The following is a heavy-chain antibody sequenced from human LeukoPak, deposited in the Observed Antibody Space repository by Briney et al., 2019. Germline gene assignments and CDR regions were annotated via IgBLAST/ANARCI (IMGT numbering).Heavy chain of an antibody. V-gene: IGHV3-33*01. J-gene: IGHJ3*02. Sequence: PGRSLRLSCEAPGLTFSAYGMHWVRQAPGKGLEWVAVIWSDGSNKYYADSVRGRFTISRDNSRNTLYLQMNSLRVEDTAVYYCASAAGAFDNWGQGTMVTVSS. CDR1: GLTFSAYG. CDR2: IWSDGSNK. CDR3: ASAAGAFDN. D-gene: IGHD6-13*01.